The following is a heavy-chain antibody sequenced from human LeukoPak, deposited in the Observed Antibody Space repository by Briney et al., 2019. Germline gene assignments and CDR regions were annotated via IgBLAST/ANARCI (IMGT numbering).Heavy chain of an antibody. V-gene: IGHV1-2*02. D-gene: IGHD2-8*01. CDR3: ASRRYCTNGVCYPFDY. J-gene: IGHJ4*02. Sequence: ASVKASCKASGYTFTGYYMHWVRQAPGQGLEWMGWINPNSGGTNYAQKFQGRVAMTRDTSISTAYMELSRLRSDDTAVYYCASRRYCTNGVCYPFDYWGQGTLVTVSS. CDR2: INPNSGGT. CDR1: GYTFTGYY.